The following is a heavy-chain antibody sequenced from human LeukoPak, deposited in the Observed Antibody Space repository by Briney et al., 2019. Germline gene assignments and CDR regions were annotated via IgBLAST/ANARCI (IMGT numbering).Heavy chain of an antibody. V-gene: IGHV4-30-2*01. J-gene: IGHJ4*02. CDR3: ARVEQLVRGGAFDY. CDR1: GGSISSGGYY. CDR2: IYHSGST. D-gene: IGHD6-13*01. Sequence: SETLSLTCTVSGGSISSGGYYWSWIRQPPGKGLEWIGYIYHSGSTYYNPSLKSRVTISVDRSKNQFSLKLSSVTAADTAVYYCARVEQLVRGGAFDYWGQGTLVTVSS.